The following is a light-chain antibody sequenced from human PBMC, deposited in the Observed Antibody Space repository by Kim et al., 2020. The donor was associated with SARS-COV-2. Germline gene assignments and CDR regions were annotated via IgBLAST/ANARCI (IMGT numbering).Light chain of an antibody. J-gene: IGLJ3*02. CDR1: NSNIGANT. CDR2: AND. V-gene: IGLV1-44*01. Sequence: GQRVTSACSGGNSNIGANTVNWYQQFPGTAPKLLIYANDRRPSGVPDRFSVSQSGTSASLAISGLQSEDEADYYCATWDDSLNAWVFGGGTQLTVL. CDR3: ATWDDSLNAWV.